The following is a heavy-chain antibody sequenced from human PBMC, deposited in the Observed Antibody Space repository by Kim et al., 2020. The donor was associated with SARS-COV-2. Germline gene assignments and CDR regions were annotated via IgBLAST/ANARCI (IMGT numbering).Heavy chain of an antibody. CDR3: ARVVVHGYSDY. CDR1: GGSIISYW. D-gene: IGHD5-12*01. CDR2: THSSGST. J-gene: IGHJ4*02. Sequence: SETLSLTCSVSGGSIISYWWSWIRQPPGKGLEWIGYTHSSGSTKYNPSLKSRLTISVDTSKNQFSLKLTSVTSADTAMYYCARVVVHGYSDYWGQGTLVTASS. V-gene: IGHV4-59*01.